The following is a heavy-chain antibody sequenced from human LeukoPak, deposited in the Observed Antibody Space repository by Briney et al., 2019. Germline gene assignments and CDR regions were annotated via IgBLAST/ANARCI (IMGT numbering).Heavy chain of an antibody. CDR1: GFTVSSNY. J-gene: IGHJ4*02. CDR2: IYSGGST. V-gene: IGHV3-53*04. Sequence: GGSLRLSCAASGFTVSSNYMSWVRQAPGRGLEWVSVIYSGGSTYYADPVKGRFTISRNNSKNTLYLQMDSLTPEDTALYYCAPEEIYGGNPGLDYWGQGTLVTVSS. D-gene: IGHD4-23*01. CDR3: APEEIYGGNPGLDY.